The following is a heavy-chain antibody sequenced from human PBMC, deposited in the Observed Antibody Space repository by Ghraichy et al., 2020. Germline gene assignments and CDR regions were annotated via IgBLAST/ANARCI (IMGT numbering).Heavy chain of an antibody. CDR3: ARGGSGSYSRDDAFDN. CDR1: GFTFSSYT. J-gene: IGHJ3*02. V-gene: IGHV3-21*01. CDR2: ISSSGTYV. D-gene: IGHD3-10*01. Sequence: GGSLRLSCAAFGFTFSSYTMTLVRQAPGKGLEWVSSISSSGTYVYYGDSVKGRFTISSDNAKQSLFLQMNTLRAEDTAVYYCARGGSGSYSRDDAFDNWGQGTMVTVSS.